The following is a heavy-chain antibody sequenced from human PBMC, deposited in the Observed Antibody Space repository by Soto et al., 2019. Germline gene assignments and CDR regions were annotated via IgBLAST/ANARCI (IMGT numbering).Heavy chain of an antibody. V-gene: IGHV4-31*03. CDR3: ARGLVATTFDY. CDR2: IYYSGGT. Sequence: QVQLQESGPGLVKPSQTLSLTCTVSGGSISTGGYYWSWIRQHPGKGLEWIGYIYYSGGTYYTPSLKSRVTISVDTTKYQFSLKLSSVTAADTAVYYCARGLVATTFDYWGQGTLVTVSS. D-gene: IGHD5-12*01. CDR1: GGSISTGGYY. J-gene: IGHJ4*02.